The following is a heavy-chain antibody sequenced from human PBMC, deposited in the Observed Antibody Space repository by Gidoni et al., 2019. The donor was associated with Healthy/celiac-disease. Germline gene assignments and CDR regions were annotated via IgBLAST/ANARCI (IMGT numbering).Heavy chain of an antibody. D-gene: IGHD3-3*01. CDR1: GHTFRRYT. J-gene: IGHJ5*02. CDR2: IIPILGIA. Sequence: QRVQSGAEGKKPGSSVTVSCKASGHTFRRYTLTWVRQAPGQRLEWVGRIIPILGIANYAQKFQGRVTITADKSTSTAYMELSSLRSEDTAVSYCARDHRWSGYVLIWFDPWGQGTLVTVSS. V-gene: IGHV1-69*08. CDR3: ARDHRWSGYVLIWFDP.